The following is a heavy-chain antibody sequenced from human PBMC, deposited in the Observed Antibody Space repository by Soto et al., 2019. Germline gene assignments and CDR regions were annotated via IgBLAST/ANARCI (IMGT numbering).Heavy chain of an antibody. CDR3: ARGGYYDSSGYNSFDY. CDR1: CGSIISYY. J-gene: IGHJ4*02. Sequence: SETLSLTCTVSCGSIISYYWSWIRQPPGKGLEWIGYIYYSGSTNYNPSLKSRVTISVDTSKNQFSLKLSSVTAADTAVYYCARGGYYDSSGYNSFDYWGQGTLVTVSS. V-gene: IGHV4-59*01. D-gene: IGHD3-22*01. CDR2: IYYSGST.